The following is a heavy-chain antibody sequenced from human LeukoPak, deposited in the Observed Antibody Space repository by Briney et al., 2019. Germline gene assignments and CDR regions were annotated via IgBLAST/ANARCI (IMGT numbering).Heavy chain of an antibody. CDR3: ARQWGRLGFDY. J-gene: IGHJ4*02. CDR1: GGSISTYY. CDR2: IYTSGST. D-gene: IGHD2-8*01. Sequence: SETLSLTCSVSGGSISTYYWSWIRQPAGKGLEWIGRIYTSGSTNYNPSLKSRVTMSVDTSKNQFSLRLNSVTAADTAVYYCARQWGRLGFDYWGQGTLVTVSS. V-gene: IGHV4-4*07.